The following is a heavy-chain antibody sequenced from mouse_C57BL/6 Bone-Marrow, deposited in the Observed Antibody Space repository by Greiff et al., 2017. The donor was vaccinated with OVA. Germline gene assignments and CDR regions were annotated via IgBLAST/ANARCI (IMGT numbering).Heavy chain of an antibody. Sequence: VPLQQSGAELARPGASVKLSCKASGYTFTSYGLSWVTQRTGPGLEWIGELYPRSGNNFYNEKFKGQATLTADKSYSTAYMELRSLTSEDSAVYFCARRRRSWFAYWGQGTLVTVSA. CDR3: ARRRRSWFAY. CDR1: GYTFTSYG. V-gene: IGHV1-81*01. CDR2: LYPRSGNN. J-gene: IGHJ3*01. D-gene: IGHD1-1*01.